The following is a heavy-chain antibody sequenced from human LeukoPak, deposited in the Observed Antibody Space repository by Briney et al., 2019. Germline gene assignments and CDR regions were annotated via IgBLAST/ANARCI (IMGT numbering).Heavy chain of an antibody. CDR2: ISGYNGNT. CDR3: ARDSSSWFYYFYGMDV. D-gene: IGHD6-13*01. V-gene: IGHV1-18*01. CDR1: GGTFSSYA. Sequence: GASVKVSCKASGGTFSSYAISWVRQAPGQGLEWMGWISGYNGNTNHAQKFQGRVTMTTDTSTSTAYMELRSLRSDDTAVYYCARDSSSWFYYFYGMDVWGQGTTVTVSS. J-gene: IGHJ6*02.